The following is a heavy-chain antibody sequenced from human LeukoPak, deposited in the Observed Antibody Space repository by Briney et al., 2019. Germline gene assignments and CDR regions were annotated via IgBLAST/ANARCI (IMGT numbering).Heavy chain of an antibody. V-gene: IGHV3-20*04. CDR2: INWNGGST. CDR3: ARGTLRAAATDFDY. J-gene: IGHJ4*02. CDR1: GFTFDDYG. Sequence: PGGSLRLSCAASGFTFDDYGMSWVRQAPGKGLEWVSGINWNGGSTGYADSVKGRFTISRDNAKNSLYLQMNSLRAEDTALYYCARGTLRAAATDFDYWGQGTLVTVSS. D-gene: IGHD6-13*01.